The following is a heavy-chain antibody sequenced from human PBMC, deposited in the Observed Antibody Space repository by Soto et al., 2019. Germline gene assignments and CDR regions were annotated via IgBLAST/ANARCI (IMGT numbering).Heavy chain of an antibody. CDR2: INHSGST. Sequence: SETLSLTCAVYGGSFSGYYWSWIRQPPGKGLEWIGEINHSGSTNYNPSLKSRVTISVDTSKNQFSLKLSSVTAADTAVYYCARSRSADYYYYYYMDVWGKGTTVTVSS. V-gene: IGHV4-34*01. J-gene: IGHJ6*03. CDR3: ARSRSADYYYYYYMDV. D-gene: IGHD1-26*01. CDR1: GGSFSGYY.